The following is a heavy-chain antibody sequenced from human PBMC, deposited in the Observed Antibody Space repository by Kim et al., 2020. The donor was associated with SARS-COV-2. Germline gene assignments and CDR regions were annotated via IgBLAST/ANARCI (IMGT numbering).Heavy chain of an antibody. CDR3: ARDLTFGGPPDAFDI. CDR2: IIPIFGTA. Sequence: SVKVSCKASGGTFSSYAISWVRQAPGQGLEWMGGIIPIFGTANYAQKFQGRVTITADESTSTAYMELSSLRSEDTAVYYCARDLTFGGPPDAFDIWGQGTMVTVSS. D-gene: IGHD3-16*01. J-gene: IGHJ3*02. CDR1: GGTFSSYA. V-gene: IGHV1-69*13.